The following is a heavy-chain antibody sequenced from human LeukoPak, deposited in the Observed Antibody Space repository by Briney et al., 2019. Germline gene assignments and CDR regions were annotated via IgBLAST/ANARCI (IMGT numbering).Heavy chain of an antibody. V-gene: IGHV4-4*07. Sequence: SETLSLTCTVSGGSISSYYWSWIRQPAGKGLEWIGHIYTSGSTNYNPSLKSRVTMSVDTSKNQFSLKLSSVTAADTAVYYCARDDKVAGISDYWGQGTLVTVSS. CDR1: GGSISSYY. CDR2: IYTSGST. CDR3: ARDDKVAGISDY. J-gene: IGHJ4*02. D-gene: IGHD6-19*01.